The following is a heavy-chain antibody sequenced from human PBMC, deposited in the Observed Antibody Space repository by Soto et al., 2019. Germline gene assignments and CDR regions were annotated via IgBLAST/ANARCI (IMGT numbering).Heavy chain of an antibody. Sequence: GGSLRLSCAASGFTFSSHSMNWVRQAPGKGLEWVSYISSSSSTIYYADSVKGRFTLSRDNAKNSLYLQMNSLRDEDTAVYYCARDVSGLNWFDPWGQGTLVTVSS. CDR1: GFTFSSHS. CDR2: ISSSSSTI. CDR3: ARDVSGLNWFDP. J-gene: IGHJ5*02. D-gene: IGHD5-12*01. V-gene: IGHV3-48*02.